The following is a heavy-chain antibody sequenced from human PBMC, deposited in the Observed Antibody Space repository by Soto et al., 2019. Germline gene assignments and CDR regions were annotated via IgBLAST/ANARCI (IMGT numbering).Heavy chain of an antibody. D-gene: IGHD5-18*01. CDR2: IYYSGST. Sequence: PSETLSLTCTVSCGSISSYYWSWIRQPPGKGLEWIGYIYYSGSTNYNPSLKSRVTISVDTSKNQFSLKLSSVTAADTAVYYCARGTAMAAPFEFDPWGQGTLVTVSS. CDR3: ARGTAMAAPFEFDP. CDR1: CGSISSYY. J-gene: IGHJ5*02. V-gene: IGHV4-59*01.